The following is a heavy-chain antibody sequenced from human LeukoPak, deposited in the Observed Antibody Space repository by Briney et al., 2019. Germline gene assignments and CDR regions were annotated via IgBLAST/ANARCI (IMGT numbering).Heavy chain of an antibody. Sequence: GGSLRLSCAASGLTFSSYEMNWVRQAPGKGLEWVSYISSGGNTIYYADSVKGRFTISRDNAKNSLYLQMNSLRAEDTAVYYCARGCCTSTSCTCHYYYGMDVWGKGTTVTVSS. CDR1: GLTFSSYE. V-gene: IGHV3-48*03. J-gene: IGHJ6*04. CDR2: ISSGGNTI. CDR3: ARGCCTSTSCTCHYYYGMDV. D-gene: IGHD2-2*01.